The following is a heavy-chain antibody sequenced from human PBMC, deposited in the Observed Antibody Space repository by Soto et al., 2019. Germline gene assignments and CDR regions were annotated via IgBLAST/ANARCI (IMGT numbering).Heavy chain of an antibody. CDR2: MTGDGNT. V-gene: IGHV3-23*01. CDR1: GFTFSNHP. Sequence: EVQLLESGGGLVQPGGSLRLSCAASGFTFSNHPMAWVRQAPGKGLEWVSAMTGDGNTYYADSVKGRFTISRDNSKSTLYLQMNSLRVEDTAVYYCVKLNWSPGGGWGQGTLVTVSS. CDR3: VKLNWSPGGG. D-gene: IGHD1-20*01. J-gene: IGHJ4*02.